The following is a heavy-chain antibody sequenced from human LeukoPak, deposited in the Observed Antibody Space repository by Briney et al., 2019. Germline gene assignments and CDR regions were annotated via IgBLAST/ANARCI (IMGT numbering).Heavy chain of an antibody. Sequence: SETLSLTCAVSGGSISSGGYSWSWIRQPPGKGLEWIGYIYYSGSTNYNPSLKSRVTISVDTSKNQFSLKLSSVTAADTAVYYCARVSLGASYYFDYWGQGTLVTVSS. V-gene: IGHV4-61*08. J-gene: IGHJ4*02. CDR3: ARVSLGASYYFDY. D-gene: IGHD1-26*01. CDR1: GGSISSGGYS. CDR2: IYYSGST.